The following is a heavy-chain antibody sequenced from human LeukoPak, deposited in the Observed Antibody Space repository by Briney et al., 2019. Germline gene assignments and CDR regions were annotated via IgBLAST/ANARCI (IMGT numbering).Heavy chain of an antibody. CDR3: ARAMRIAAAGTFYFDY. J-gene: IGHJ4*02. D-gene: IGHD6-25*01. CDR1: GDSVSSNSAA. V-gene: IGHV6-1*01. Sequence: SQTLSLTCAISGDSVSSNSAAWNWIRQSPSRGLEWLGRTYYRSKWYNDYAVSVKSRITINPDTSKNQFSLQLNSVTPEDTAVYYCARAMRIAAAGTFYFDYWGQGTLVTVSS. CDR2: TYYRSKWYN.